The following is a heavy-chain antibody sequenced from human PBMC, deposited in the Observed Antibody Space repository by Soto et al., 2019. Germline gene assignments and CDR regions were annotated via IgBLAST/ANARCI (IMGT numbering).Heavy chain of an antibody. CDR1: GFTFSSYA. Sequence: GSLRLSCAASGFTFSSYAMSWARQAPGKGLEWVSAIVGSSGSTYYADSVKGRFTISRDNAKNTLYLHMNSLRADDTAVYYCAKVSTYFVVPYAMDVWGQGTTVTVSS. CDR3: AKVSTYFVVPYAMDV. CDR2: IVGSSGST. J-gene: IGHJ6*02. D-gene: IGHD3-9*01. V-gene: IGHV3-23*01.